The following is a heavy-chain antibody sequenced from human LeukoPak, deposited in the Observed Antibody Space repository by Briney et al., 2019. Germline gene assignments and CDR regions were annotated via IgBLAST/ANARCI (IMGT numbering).Heavy chain of an antibody. CDR3: ARLGGTIVGATYPLSWYTPSLDY. CDR1: GYGFTTYW. CDR2: IYPGDSDT. V-gene: IGHV5-51*01. Sequence: GESLKISCKIGGYGFTTYWIGWVRQMPGKGLEWMGIIYPGDSDTRYSPSFQGQVTISADKSISTAYLQWSSLKASDTAMYYCARLGGTIVGATYPLSWYTPSLDYWGQGTLVTVSS. D-gene: IGHD1-26*01. J-gene: IGHJ4*02.